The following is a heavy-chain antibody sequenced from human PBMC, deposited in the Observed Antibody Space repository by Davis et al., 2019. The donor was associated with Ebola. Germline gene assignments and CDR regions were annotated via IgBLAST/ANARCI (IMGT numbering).Heavy chain of an antibody. CDR3: ARDDSGWYKGSAFDI. D-gene: IGHD6-19*01. V-gene: IGHV3-33*01. CDR1: GFTFSSYG. CDR2: IWYDGSNK. J-gene: IGHJ3*02. Sequence: GGSLRLSCAASGFTFSSYGMHWVRQASGKGLEWVAVIWYDGSNKYYADSVKGRFTISRDNSKNTLYLQMNSLRAEDTAVYYCARDDSGWYKGSAFDIWGQGTMVTVSS.